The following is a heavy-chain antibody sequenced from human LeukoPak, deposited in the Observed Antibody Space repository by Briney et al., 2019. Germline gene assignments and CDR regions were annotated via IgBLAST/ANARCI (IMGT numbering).Heavy chain of an antibody. CDR3: AKDQGGYFDY. CDR2: ISYDGSNK. Sequence: GGSLRLSCAASGFTFSSYGMHWVRQAPGKGLEWVAVISYDGSNKYYADSVKGRFTISGDNSKNTLYLQMNSLRAEDTAVYYCAKDQGGYFDYWGQGTLVTVSS. J-gene: IGHJ4*02. CDR1: GFTFSSYG. D-gene: IGHD3-16*01. V-gene: IGHV3-30*18.